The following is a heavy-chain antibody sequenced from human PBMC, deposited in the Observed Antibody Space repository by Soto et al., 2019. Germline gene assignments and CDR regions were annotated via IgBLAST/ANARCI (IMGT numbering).Heavy chain of an antibody. CDR2: ISSTSSYI. D-gene: IGHD1-1*01. Sequence: GGSLRLSCEASGFTFRNYKMNWVRQAPGKGLEWVSTISSTSSYIYYTDSVKGRFTISRDNAKNSVYLQMNSLRPEDTAVYYCARDISTGMPAGFDYWGQGSLVPVSP. J-gene: IGHJ4*02. CDR3: ARDISTGMPAGFDY. CDR1: GFTFRNYK. V-gene: IGHV3-21*01.